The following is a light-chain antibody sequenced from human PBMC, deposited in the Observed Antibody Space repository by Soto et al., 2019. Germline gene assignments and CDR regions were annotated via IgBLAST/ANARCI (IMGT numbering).Light chain of an antibody. V-gene: IGLV2-23*02. CDR1: SNDVGGYDL. CDR2: EVN. J-gene: IGLJ2*01. Sequence: QSVLTQPASVSGSPGQSITISCTGTSNDVGGYDLVSWYQHLPGKAPTLIIFEVNKRPSGVSDRFSGSKSGNTASLTISALRAEDEADYSCCSFAGGAIFVFGGGTTLTVL. CDR3: CSFAGGAIFV.